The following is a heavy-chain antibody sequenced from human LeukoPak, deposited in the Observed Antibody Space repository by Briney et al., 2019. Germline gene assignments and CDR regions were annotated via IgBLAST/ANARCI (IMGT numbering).Heavy chain of an antibody. Sequence: ASVKVSCKASGYTFTSYDINWVRQATGQGLEWMGWMNLNSGNTGYAQKFQGRVTITRNTSISTAYMELSSLRSEDTAVYYCARAQVLRFLEWSRPHYYYMDVWGKGPRSPSP. CDR3: ARAQVLRFLEWSRPHYYYMDV. J-gene: IGHJ6*03. V-gene: IGHV1-8*03. CDR1: GYTFTSYD. CDR2: MNLNSGNT. D-gene: IGHD3-3*01.